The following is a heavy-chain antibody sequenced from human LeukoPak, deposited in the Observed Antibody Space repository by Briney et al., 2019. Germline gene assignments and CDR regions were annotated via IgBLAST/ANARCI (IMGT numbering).Heavy chain of an antibody. D-gene: IGHD2-15*01. CDR1: GFTFSRFG. CDR3: AQKGGADN. V-gene: IGHV3-48*02. Sequence: HPGGSLRLSCAASGFTFSRFGMNWVRQPPGKGLEWVSYISSSSSNNIYYADSVKGRFTISRDNAKNSLYLQMNSLRDEDTAVYYCAQKGGADNWGQGTLVTVSS. CDR2: ISSSSSNNI. J-gene: IGHJ4*02.